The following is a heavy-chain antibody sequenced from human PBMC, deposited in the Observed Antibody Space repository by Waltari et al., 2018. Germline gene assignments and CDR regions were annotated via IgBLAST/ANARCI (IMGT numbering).Heavy chain of an antibody. Sequence: QVQLQESGPGLVKPSQTLSLTCTVSGGSISSGGYYWSWLRQHPGKGLEWIGYIYYSGGTYYNPSLKSRVTISVETSKNQFSLKLSSVTAADTAVYYCARDRTRFRGWFDPWGQGTLVTVSS. J-gene: IGHJ5*02. CDR1: GGSISSGGYY. CDR2: IYYSGGT. CDR3: ARDRTRFRGWFDP. V-gene: IGHV4-31*03. D-gene: IGHD3-10*01.